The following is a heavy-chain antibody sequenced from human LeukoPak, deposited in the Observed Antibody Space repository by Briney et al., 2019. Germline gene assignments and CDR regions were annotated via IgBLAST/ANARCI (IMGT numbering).Heavy chain of an antibody. CDR3: ATHGGTVGYFDY. V-gene: IGHV4-30-2*01. CDR1: GGSINRGGYS. J-gene: IGHJ4*02. D-gene: IGHD1-1*01. CDR2: IYQSGSA. Sequence: SETLSLTCAVSGGSINRGGYSWSWIRQPPGKGLQWIGYIYQSGSAYYNPSLESRLTISLDRAKNQFSLKLTSVTAADTAVYYCATHGGTVGYFDYWGQGILVTVSS.